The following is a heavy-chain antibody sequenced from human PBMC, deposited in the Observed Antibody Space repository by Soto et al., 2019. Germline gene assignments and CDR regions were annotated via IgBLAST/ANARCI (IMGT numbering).Heavy chain of an antibody. CDR2: INPSGGST. V-gene: IGHV1-46*01. CDR1: GYTFTSYY. J-gene: IGHJ6*02. CDR3: GRMRVTNIYYYYGMDV. Sequence: ASVKVSCKASGYTFTSYYMHWVRQAPGQGLEWMGIINPSGGSTSYAQKFQGRVTMTRDTSTSTVYMELSSLRSEDTAVYYCGRMRVTNIYYYYGMDVWGQGTTVTVSS. D-gene: IGHD2-21*02.